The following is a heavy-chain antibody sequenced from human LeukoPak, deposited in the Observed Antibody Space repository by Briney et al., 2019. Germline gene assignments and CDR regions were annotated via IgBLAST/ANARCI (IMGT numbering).Heavy chain of an antibody. CDR2: IIPIFGTA. V-gene: IGHV1-69*13. J-gene: IGHJ4*02. Sequence: ASVKVSCKASGGTFSSYAISWVRQAPGQGLEWMGGIIPIFGTANYAQKFQGRVTITADESTSTAYMELSSLRSEDTAVYYCARDYYGSGSYSRWGQGTLVTVSS. CDR1: GGTFSSYA. D-gene: IGHD3-10*01. CDR3: ARDYYGSGSYSR.